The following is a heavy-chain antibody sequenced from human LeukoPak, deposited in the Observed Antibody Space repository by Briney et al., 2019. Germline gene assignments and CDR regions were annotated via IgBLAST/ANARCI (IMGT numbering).Heavy chain of an antibody. D-gene: IGHD2-15*01. V-gene: IGHV4-4*07. CDR2: IYTSGST. CDR3: AIDSSHYCTGGRCYYEYFQN. J-gene: IGHJ1*01. CDR1: GGSISSYY. Sequence: SETLSLTCTVSGGSISSYYWSWIRQPAGKGLEWIGRIYTSGSTNYNPSLKSRVTMSVDTSKNQFSLKLSSVTAADTAVYYCAIDSSHYCTGGRCYYEYFQNWGQGTLVTVSS.